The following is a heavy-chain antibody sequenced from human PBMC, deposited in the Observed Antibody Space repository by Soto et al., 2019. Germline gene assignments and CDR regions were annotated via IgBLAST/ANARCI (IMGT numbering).Heavy chain of an antibody. CDR1: GYTFTSYG. CDR2: ISAYNGNT. D-gene: IGHD2-2*01. Sequence: QVQLVQSGAEVKKPGASVKVSCKASGYTFTSYGISWVRQAPGQGLEWMGWISAYNGNTNYAQKLQGRVTMTTDTPRRSANMGLGPLRSADTAVYSWAGNGPAPAPFTPGGKGTLAPVSP. CDR3: AGNGPAPAPFTP. J-gene: IGHJ5*02. V-gene: IGHV1-18*01.